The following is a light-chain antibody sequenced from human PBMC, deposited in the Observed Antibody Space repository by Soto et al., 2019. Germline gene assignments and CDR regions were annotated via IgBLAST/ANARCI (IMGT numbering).Light chain of an antibody. CDR2: DVS. CDR1: SSDVGGYDS. V-gene: IGLV2-14*01. J-gene: IGLJ2*01. Sequence: QSVLTQPASVSGSPGQSITISCTGSSSDVGGYDSVSWYQQHPDKAPKLLIYDVSHRPSGVPNRFSGSKSGNTASLTISGLRAEDEADYYCSSYTSSSTPVAFGGGTKLTVL. CDR3: SSYTSSSTPVA.